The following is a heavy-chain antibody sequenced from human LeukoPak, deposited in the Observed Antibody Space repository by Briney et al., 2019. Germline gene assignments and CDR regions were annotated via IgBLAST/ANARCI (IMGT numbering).Heavy chain of an antibody. CDR1: GFTFSSYA. CDR2: ISTSSSYI. CDR3: ARVGLDRRGYSGYEAFDY. Sequence: GWSLRLSCAASGFTFSSYAMNWVRQAPGTGLEWVSSISTSSSYIYYADAVKDRFTISRDNAKNSLYLQINSLRAEDTAVYYCARVGLDRRGYSGYEAFDYWGQGTLVTVSS. V-gene: IGHV3-21*01. D-gene: IGHD5-12*01. J-gene: IGHJ4*02.